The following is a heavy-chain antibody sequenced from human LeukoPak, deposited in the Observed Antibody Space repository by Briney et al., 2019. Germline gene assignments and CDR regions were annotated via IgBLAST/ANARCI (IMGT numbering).Heavy chain of an antibody. D-gene: IGHD3-10*01. CDR2: IKQDGSEN. V-gene: IGHV3-7*01. Sequence: GGSLRLFCIASGFNLSPYWMSRVRQAPGRGMERVANIKQDGSENYYVDSVKGRFTISRDNAKNSLFLQMNSLRADDTAVYYCARGRPDYYGSGTYYPYFYGLDVWGQGTSVTVSS. J-gene: IGHJ6*02. CDR1: GFNLSPYW. CDR3: ARGRPDYYGSGTYYPYFYGLDV.